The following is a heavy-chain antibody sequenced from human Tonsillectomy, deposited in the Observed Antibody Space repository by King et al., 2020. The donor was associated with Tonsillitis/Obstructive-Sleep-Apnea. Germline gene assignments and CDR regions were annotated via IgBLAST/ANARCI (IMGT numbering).Heavy chain of an antibody. CDR1: AYTFTSYG. V-gene: IGHV1-18*01. Sequence: QLVQSGAEVKKPGASVKVSCKASAYTFTSYGIIWVRQAPGQGLEWMGWISAYNGNTNYAQKLQGRVTMTTDTSTSTAYMELRSLRADDTAVYYCARDGLGSYYDSRVAFDIWGQGTMVTVSS. CDR2: ISAYNGNT. D-gene: IGHD3-22*01. J-gene: IGHJ3*02. CDR3: ARDGLGSYYDSRVAFDI.